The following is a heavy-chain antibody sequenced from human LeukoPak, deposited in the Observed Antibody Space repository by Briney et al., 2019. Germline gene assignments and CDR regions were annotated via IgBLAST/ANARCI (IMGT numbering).Heavy chain of an antibody. CDR2: ISGSGGST. D-gene: IGHD6-13*01. CDR3: VRDPFYGSSWYYYMDV. CDR1: GFTFSSYA. V-gene: IGHV3-23*01. J-gene: IGHJ6*03. Sequence: GGSLRLSCAASGFTFSSYAMSWVHQAPGKGLEWVSAISGSGGSTYYADSVKGRFTISRDNSKNTLYLQMDSLRVDDTAVYYCVRDPFYGSSWYYYMDVWGKGTTVTVSS.